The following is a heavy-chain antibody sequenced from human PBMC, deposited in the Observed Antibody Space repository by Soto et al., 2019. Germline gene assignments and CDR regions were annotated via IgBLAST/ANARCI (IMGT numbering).Heavy chain of an antibody. CDR2: IYYSGST. CDR1: GDSVSSGGYY. J-gene: IGHJ4*02. V-gene: IGHV4-31*03. D-gene: IGHD7-27*01. Sequence: SETLSLTCTVSGDSVSSGGYYWSWIRQHPVTGLEWIGYIYYSGSTYYNPSLRGRVTISLDTSENHFSLSLSPVTAADTAVYYCATGNAWGFLLAYWGRGTLVPVSS. CDR3: ATGNAWGFLLAY.